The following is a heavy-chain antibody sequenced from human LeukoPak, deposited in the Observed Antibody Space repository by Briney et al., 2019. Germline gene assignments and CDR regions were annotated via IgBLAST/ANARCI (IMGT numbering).Heavy chain of an antibody. CDR1: GFTFSSYG. CDR3: ARGTRLYYYDSSGYYFDY. V-gene: IGHV3-9*03. D-gene: IGHD3-22*01. CDR2: ISWNSGSI. J-gene: IGHJ4*02. Sequence: GGSLRLSCAASGFTFSSYGMHWVRQAPGKGLEWVSGISWNSGSIGYADSVKGRFTISRDNAKNSLYLQMNSLRAEDMALYYCARGTRLYYYDSSGYYFDYWGQGTLVTVSS.